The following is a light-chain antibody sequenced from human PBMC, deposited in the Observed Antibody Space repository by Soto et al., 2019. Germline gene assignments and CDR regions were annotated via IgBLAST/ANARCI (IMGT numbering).Light chain of an antibody. J-gene: IGKJ1*01. CDR1: QSISDW. V-gene: IGKV1-5*03. CDR3: QQYNSYWT. Sequence: DIQMTQSPSTLSASVGDRVTITCRASQSISDWLAWYQQKPGKAPNLLIYKASSLKSGVPSRVSGNGSGTEFTLTISSLQPDDFATYYCQQYNSYWTFGQGTKVEIQ. CDR2: KAS.